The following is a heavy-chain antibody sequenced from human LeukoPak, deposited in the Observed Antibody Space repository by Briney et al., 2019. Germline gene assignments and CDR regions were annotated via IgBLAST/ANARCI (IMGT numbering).Heavy chain of an antibody. J-gene: IGHJ4*02. Sequence: ASVKVSCKASGYTFTSYYMHWVRQAPGQGLEWMGIINPSGGSTSYAEKFQGRITMTRDTSTSTVYMELSSLRSEDTAVYYCARGTATYYFDYWGQGTLVTVSS. CDR1: GYTFTSYY. D-gene: IGHD2-21*02. CDR3: ARGTATYYFDY. V-gene: IGHV1-46*01. CDR2: INPSGGST.